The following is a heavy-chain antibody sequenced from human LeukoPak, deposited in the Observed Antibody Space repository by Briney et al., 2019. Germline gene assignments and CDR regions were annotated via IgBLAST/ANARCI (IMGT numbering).Heavy chain of an antibody. J-gene: IGHJ4*02. D-gene: IGHD3-10*01. V-gene: IGHV3-7*01. CDR2: IKEDGSEK. CDR1: GFTFSRYW. CDR3: ARAIVWFGSDY. Sequence: PGGPLRLSCAGSGFTFSRYWMNWVRQAPGKGLEWVASIKEDGSEKYYVDSVKGRFTISRDNAKNSLYLQMNSLRAEDTAVYYCARAIVWFGSDYWGQGTLVTVSS.